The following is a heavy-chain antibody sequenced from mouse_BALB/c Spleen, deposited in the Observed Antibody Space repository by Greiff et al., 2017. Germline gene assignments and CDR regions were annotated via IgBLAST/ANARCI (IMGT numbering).Heavy chain of an antibody. CDR2: IDPANGNT. V-gene: IGHV14-3*02. Sequence: EVKLVESGAELVKPGASVKLSCTASGFNIKDTYMHWVKQRPEQGLEWIGRIDPANGNTKYDPKFQGKATITADTSSNTAYLQLSSLTSEDTAVYYCARCLRRRFAYWGQGTLVTVSA. J-gene: IGHJ3*01. CDR1: GFNIKDTY. D-gene: IGHD1-2*01. CDR3: ARCLRRRFAY.